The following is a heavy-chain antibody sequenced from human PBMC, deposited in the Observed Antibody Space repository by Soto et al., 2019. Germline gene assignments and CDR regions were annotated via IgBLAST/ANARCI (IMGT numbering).Heavy chain of an antibody. Sequence: PSETLSLTCTVSGGSISSGGYYWSWIRQHPGKGLEWIGYIYYSGSTYYNPSLKSRVTISVDTSKNQFSLKLSSVTAADTAVYYCARETIAAVAGTDYWGQGTLVTVSS. V-gene: IGHV4-31*03. CDR3: ARETIAAVAGTDY. J-gene: IGHJ4*02. CDR1: GGSISSGGYY. CDR2: IYYSGST. D-gene: IGHD6-19*01.